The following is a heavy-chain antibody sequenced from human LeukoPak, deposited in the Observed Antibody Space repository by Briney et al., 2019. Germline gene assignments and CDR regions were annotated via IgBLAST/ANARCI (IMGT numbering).Heavy chain of an antibody. CDR1: GGSISTYY. CDR3: ARVNSGSFQRGWFDP. J-gene: IGHJ5*02. CDR2: IYYSGST. V-gene: IGHV4-59*08. D-gene: IGHD1-26*01. Sequence: SETLSLTCTVSGGSISTYYWSWIRQPPGKGLEWIGYIYYSGSTTYNPSLKSRVTISVDTSKNQFSLKLSSVTAADPAVYYCARVNSGSFQRGWFDPWGQGTLVTVSS.